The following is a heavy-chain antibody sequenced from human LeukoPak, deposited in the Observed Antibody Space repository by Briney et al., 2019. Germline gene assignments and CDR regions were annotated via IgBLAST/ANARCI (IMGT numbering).Heavy chain of an antibody. CDR1: GGSISNNNYY. CDR2: IYYSGSP. Sequence: PSETLSLTCTVSGGSISNNNYYWAWIRQPPGKGLECIGSIYYSGSPYYNPSLKSRVTISVDTSKNQFSLKLTSVTAADTAMYYCARLKGVPAADYWGQGTLVTVSS. V-gene: IGHV4-39*01. J-gene: IGHJ4*02. CDR3: ARLKGVPAADY. D-gene: IGHD2-2*01.